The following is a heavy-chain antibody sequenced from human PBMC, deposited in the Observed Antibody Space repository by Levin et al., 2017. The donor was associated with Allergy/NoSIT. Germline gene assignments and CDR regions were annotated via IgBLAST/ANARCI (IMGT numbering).Heavy chain of an antibody. V-gene: IGHV1-18*01. Sequence: ASVKVSCKASGYNFTNYGISWVRQAPGQGLEWMGWISAYNGNTNYAQKFQGRVTMTIQTSTNTAYMELRSLTSDDTAVYYCARVGIDFWGVYQKSWGYMDVWGQGTTVTVSS. CDR1: GYNFTNYG. D-gene: IGHD3-3*01. J-gene: IGHJ6*03. CDR2: ISAYNGNT. CDR3: ARVGIDFWGVYQKSWGYMDV.